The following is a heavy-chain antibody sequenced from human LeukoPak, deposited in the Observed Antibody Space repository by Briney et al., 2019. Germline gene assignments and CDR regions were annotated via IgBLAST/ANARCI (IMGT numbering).Heavy chain of an antibody. Sequence: GGSLRLSCAASGFTFGTSAMGWVRHAPGRGLEAVSVISGDSIATYYADSVKGRCTISRDNSKSTLYLQLNSLRAEDTAVYYCAKCPSSCVAFDYWGQGTRVSVSP. J-gene: IGHJ4*02. CDR2: ISGDSIAT. CDR3: AKCPSSCVAFDY. V-gene: IGHV3-23*01. D-gene: IGHD3-10*01. CDR1: GFTFGTSA.